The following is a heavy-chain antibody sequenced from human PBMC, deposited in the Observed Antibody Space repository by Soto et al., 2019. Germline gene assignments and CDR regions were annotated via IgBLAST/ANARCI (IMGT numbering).Heavy chain of an antibody. CDR2: IYHSGST. CDR1: GGSISSSNW. CDR3: ARGGIVLVPAATKDTWCDP. Sequence: QVQLQESGPGLVKPSGTLSLTCAVSGGSISSSNWWSWVRQPPGKGLEWIGEIYHSGSTNYNPSLNMLDPISVYKSKNPFSLKLSSVTAADTAVYYCARGGIVLVPAATKDTWCDPWGQGTLVTVSS. D-gene: IGHD2-2*01. J-gene: IGHJ5*02. V-gene: IGHV4-4*02.